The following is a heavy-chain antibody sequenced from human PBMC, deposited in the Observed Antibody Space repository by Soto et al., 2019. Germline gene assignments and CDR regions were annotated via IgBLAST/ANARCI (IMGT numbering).Heavy chain of an antibody. V-gene: IGHV1-69*12. CDR2: SIPIFGTA. Sequence: QVQLVQSGAEVKKPGSSVKVSCKASGGTFSSYAISWVRQAPGQGLEWMGGSIPIFGTANYAQKFQGRVTITADESTSTAYMELSSLRSEDTAGYYCALGNLIIAARPYWYFDLWGRGTLVTVSS. D-gene: IGHD6-6*01. CDR3: ALGNLIIAARPYWYFDL. J-gene: IGHJ2*01. CDR1: GGTFSSYA.